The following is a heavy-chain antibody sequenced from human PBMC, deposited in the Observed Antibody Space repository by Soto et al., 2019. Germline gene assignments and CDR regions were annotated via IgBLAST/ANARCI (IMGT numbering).Heavy chain of an antibody. D-gene: IGHD6-19*01. CDR2: TYYRSRWYN. V-gene: IGHV6-1*01. CDR3: AREFTYSVSSDSYLDY. CDR1: WDSFSGNIAA. J-gene: IGHJ4*02. Sequence: PSQALSLTCAISWDSFSGNIAACNCIRQSPSRGLEWLGRTYYRSRWYNDYAVSVKSRITVTPDTSKNQFSLHLNSVTPEDTAVYYCAREFTYSVSSDSYLDYWGQGALVTVSS.